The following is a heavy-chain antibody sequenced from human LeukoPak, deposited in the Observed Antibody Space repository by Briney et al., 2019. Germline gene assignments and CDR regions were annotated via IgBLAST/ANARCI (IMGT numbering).Heavy chain of an antibody. CDR1: GGSISSSNW. CDR3: ATSIFGVVIPPMDV. V-gene: IGHV4-4*02. Sequence: SETLSLTCAVSGGSISSSNWWSWVRQPPGKGLEWIGEIYHSGSTNYNPSLKSRVTISVDKSKNQFSLKLSSVTAADTAVYYCATSIFGVVIPPMDVWGKGTTVTVSS. J-gene: IGHJ6*03. D-gene: IGHD3-3*01. CDR2: IYHSGST.